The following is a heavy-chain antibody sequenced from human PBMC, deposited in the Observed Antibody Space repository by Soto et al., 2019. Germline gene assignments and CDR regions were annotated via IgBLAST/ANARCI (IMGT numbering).Heavy chain of an antibody. J-gene: IGHJ4*02. V-gene: IGHV4-59*08. CDR3: ARLDRLVVVEKALFDY. CDR2: IYYSGST. CDR1: GGSISSYY. D-gene: IGHD2-15*01. Sequence: SETLSLTCTVSGGSISSYYWSWIRQPPGKGLEWIGYIYYSGSTNYNPSLKSRVTISVDTSKNQFSLKLSSVTAADTAVYYCARLDRLVVVEKALFDYWGQGTLVTVSS.